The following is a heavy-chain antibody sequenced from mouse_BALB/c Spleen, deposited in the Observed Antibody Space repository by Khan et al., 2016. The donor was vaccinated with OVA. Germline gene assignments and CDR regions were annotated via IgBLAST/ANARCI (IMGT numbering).Heavy chain of an antibody. V-gene: IGHV9-3-1*01. CDR2: INTSTGET. CDR3: AREGYAGTMDN. D-gene: IGHD2-14*01. J-gene: IGHJ4*01. CDR1: GYTFTTYG. Sequence: QIQLVQSGPELKKPGVTVKISCKASGYTFTTYGMNWVKQAPGKGLKWMGWINTSTGETTYVDDFKGRFAFSLETSASTAYLQINNLKNEDTATYFCAREGYAGTMDNWGQGTSVTVSS.